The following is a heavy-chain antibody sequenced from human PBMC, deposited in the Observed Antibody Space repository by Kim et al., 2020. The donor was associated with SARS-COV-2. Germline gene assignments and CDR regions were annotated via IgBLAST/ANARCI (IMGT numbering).Heavy chain of an antibody. Sequence: YYADSMKGRFTISRDHSKNTLYLQMNSLRAEATAVDYCSSLKAGVAAADYWGQGTLVTVSS. CDR3: SSLKAGVAAADY. J-gene: IGHJ4*02. V-gene: IGHV3-53*01. D-gene: IGHD2-15*01.